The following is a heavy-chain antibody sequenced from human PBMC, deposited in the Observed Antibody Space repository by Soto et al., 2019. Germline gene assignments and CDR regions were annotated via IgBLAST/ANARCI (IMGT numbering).Heavy chain of an antibody. V-gene: IGHV3-48*03. J-gene: IGHJ3*02. CDR2: ISSSGTTI. CDR3: ARIGRGYCSGASCADAFDI. CDR1: GFTFSSYE. Sequence: VGSLRLSCAASGFTFSSYEMNWVRQAPGKGLEWVSYISSSGTTIYYADSVKGRFTISRDNAKNSLYLQMNSLRAEDTAVYYCARIGRGYCSGASCADAFDIWGQVTMVTVSS. D-gene: IGHD2-15*01.